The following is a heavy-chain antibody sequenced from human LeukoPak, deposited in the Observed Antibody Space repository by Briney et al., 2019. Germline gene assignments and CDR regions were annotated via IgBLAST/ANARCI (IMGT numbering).Heavy chain of an antibody. CDR2: IIPIFGTA. D-gene: IGHD6-19*01. J-gene: IGHJ4*02. CDR1: GGTFSSYA. V-gene: IGHV1-69*13. Sequence: ASVKVSCKASGGTFSSYAISWVRQAPGQGLERMGGIIPIFGTANYAQKFQGRVTITADESTSTAYMELSSLRSEDTAVYYCARHSGRWLRTFFDYWGQGTLVTVSS. CDR3: ARHSGRWLRTFFDY.